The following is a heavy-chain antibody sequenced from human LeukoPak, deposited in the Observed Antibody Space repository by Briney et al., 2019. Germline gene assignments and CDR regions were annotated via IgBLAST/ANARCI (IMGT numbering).Heavy chain of an antibody. CDR2: ISSSSSYI. Sequence: PGGPLRLSCAASGFTFSSYSMNWVRQAPGKGLGWVSSISSSSSYIYYADSVKGRFTISGDNAKNSLYLQMNSLRAEDTAVYYCARDLYGDDAFDIWGQGTMVTVSS. D-gene: IGHD2/OR15-2a*01. CDR1: GFTFSSYS. V-gene: IGHV3-21*01. J-gene: IGHJ3*02. CDR3: ARDLYGDDAFDI.